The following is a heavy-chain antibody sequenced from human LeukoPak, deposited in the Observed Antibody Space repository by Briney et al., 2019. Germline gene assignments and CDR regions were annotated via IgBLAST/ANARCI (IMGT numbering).Heavy chain of an antibody. CDR1: GFTFNNYG. Sequence: GGSLRLSCAASGFTFNNYGMHWVRQTPGKGLEWVAFIRYDGNNKYYADSVKGRFTISRDNSKNTLYLQMNSLRAEDTAVYYCAKIKVNRHYYYMDVWGKGTTVTISS. V-gene: IGHV3-30*02. J-gene: IGHJ6*03. CDR2: IRYDGNNK. CDR3: AKIKVNRHYYYMDV. D-gene: IGHD3-10*01.